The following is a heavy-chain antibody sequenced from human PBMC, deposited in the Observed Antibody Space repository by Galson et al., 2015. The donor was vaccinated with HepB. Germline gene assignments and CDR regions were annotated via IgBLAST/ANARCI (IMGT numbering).Heavy chain of an antibody. CDR3: ARSTNFGGDAFDI. J-gene: IGHJ3*02. CDR1: GYTFTSYY. V-gene: IGHV1-46*03. Sequence: SVKVSCKASGYTFTSYYMHWVRQSPGQGLEWMGIINPSGGSTSYAQKFQGRVTMTRDTSTSTVYMELSSLRSEDTAVYYCARSTNFGGDAFDIWGQGTMVPVSS. D-gene: IGHD3-16*01. CDR2: INPSGGST.